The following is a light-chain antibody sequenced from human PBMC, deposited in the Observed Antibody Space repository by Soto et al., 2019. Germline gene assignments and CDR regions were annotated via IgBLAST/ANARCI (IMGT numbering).Light chain of an antibody. Sequence: DIHMTQYPSSLSASVGDRVTITCRTSQPISDYLNWYQQKPGKAPTLLIYTTSNLQSGVPSRFSGSGSATHFTLTISSLQPQDFATYHCQQHYNTPRTFGQRGNVDIK. J-gene: IGKJ1*01. CDR3: QQHYNTPRT. V-gene: IGKV1-39*01. CDR1: QPISDY. CDR2: TTS.